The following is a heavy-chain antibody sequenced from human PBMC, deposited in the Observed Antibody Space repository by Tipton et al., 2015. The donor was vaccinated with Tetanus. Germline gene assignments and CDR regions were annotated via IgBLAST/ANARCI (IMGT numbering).Heavy chain of an antibody. CDR1: GGPVSGGDYH. V-gene: IGHV4-61*08. CDR3: ARGPSYSGAWYHY. J-gene: IGHJ4*02. D-gene: IGHD6-19*01. CDR2: IYYKGST. Sequence: TLSLTCTVSGGPVSGGDYHWSWIRQPPGKGLEWIGYIYYKGSTNYNPSLRSRVTISIDTSSNQFSLKLTSVTPADTAIYYCARGPSYSGAWYHYWGQGAMVTVSP.